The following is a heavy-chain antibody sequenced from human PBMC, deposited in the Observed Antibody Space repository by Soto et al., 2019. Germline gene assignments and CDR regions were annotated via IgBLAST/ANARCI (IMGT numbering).Heavy chain of an antibody. CDR3: ARHWTQDFPLTLNWFDP. Sequence: PSETLSLTCAVYGGSFSGYYWSWIRQPPGKGLEWIGEINHSGSTNYNPSLKSRVTISVDTSKNQFSLKLSSVTAADTAVYYCARHWTQDFPLTLNWFDPWGQGTLVTVSS. J-gene: IGHJ5*02. V-gene: IGHV4-34*01. CDR2: INHSGST. D-gene: IGHD2-15*01. CDR1: GGSFSGYY.